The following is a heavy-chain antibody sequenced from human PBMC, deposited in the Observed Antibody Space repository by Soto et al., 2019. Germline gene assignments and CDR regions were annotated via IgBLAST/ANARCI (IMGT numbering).Heavy chain of an antibody. CDR2: IKLEGGET. J-gene: IGHJ5*01. Sequence: PGGSLRLSCAASGLPDNTYWMNWVRQTPEKGLEWVANIKLEGGETNYVDSVEGRFTISRDDAKNLVYLQMNSLKHEDTAVYYCARSRGFDQNWFDSWGQGTQVTVSS. V-gene: IGHV3-7*01. CDR3: ARSRGFDQNWFDS. CDR1: GLPDNTYW. D-gene: IGHD3-9*01.